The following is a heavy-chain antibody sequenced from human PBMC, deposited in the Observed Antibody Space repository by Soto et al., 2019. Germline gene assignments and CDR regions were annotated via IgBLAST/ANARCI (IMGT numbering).Heavy chain of an antibody. J-gene: IGHJ6*02. CDR2: ISYDGSNK. D-gene: IGHD4-4*01. V-gene: IGHV3-30-3*01. CDR1: GFTFSSYA. CDR3: ARSPYAYSNDYYYGMDV. Sequence: GGSLRLSCAASGFTFSSYAMHWVRQAPGKGLEWVAVISYDGSNKYYADSVKGRFTISRDNSKNTLYLQMNSLRAADTAVYYCARSPYAYSNDYYYGMDVWGQGTTVTVSS.